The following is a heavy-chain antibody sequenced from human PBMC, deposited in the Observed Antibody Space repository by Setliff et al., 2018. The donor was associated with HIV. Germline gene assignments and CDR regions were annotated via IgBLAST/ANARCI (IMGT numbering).Heavy chain of an antibody. CDR2: IYHSGST. Sequence: SETLSLTCSVSGDSISDTTYYWGWIRQPPGKGLEWIGNIYHSGSTLYKPSLKSRVTMSVDTSKNQFSLKLNSVTAADTAVYHCARGLSSGWYGYWYFDLWGRGTLVTVSS. J-gene: IGHJ2*01. CDR1: GDSISDTTYY. V-gene: IGHV4-39*01. CDR3: ARGLSSGWYGYWYFDL. D-gene: IGHD6-19*01.